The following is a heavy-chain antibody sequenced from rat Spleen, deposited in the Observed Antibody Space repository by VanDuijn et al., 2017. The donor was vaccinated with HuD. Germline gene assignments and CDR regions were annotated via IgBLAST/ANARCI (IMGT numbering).Heavy chain of an antibody. D-gene: IGHD1-5*01. Sequence: EVQLVGSDGGLVQPGRSLKLSCAVSGFTFSHYYMAWVRQAPTKGLEWVAYISTGGGTTYYRDSVKGRFTISRDDAKSTLYLQMDSLRSEDTATYYCTTGIQPRHWGQGVMVTVSS. J-gene: IGHJ2*01. CDR3: TTGIQPRH. CDR1: GFTFSHYY. V-gene: IGHV5-27*01. CDR2: ISTGGGTT.